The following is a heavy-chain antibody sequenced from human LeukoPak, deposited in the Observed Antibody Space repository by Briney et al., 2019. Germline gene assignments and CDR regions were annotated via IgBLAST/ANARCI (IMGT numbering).Heavy chain of an antibody. CDR2: GSDVGGT. CDR3: AQNGQSGFSFDP. Sequence: SETLSLTCAVYGASLNGHYWSWIRQPPGKGLEWIGEGSDVGGTKYNPSLKSRVIISADTSKNQFSLKLSSVTAADTAVYYCAQNGQSGFSFDPWGQGTLVTVSS. D-gene: IGHD2-8*01. J-gene: IGHJ5*02. CDR1: GASLNGHY. V-gene: IGHV4-34*01.